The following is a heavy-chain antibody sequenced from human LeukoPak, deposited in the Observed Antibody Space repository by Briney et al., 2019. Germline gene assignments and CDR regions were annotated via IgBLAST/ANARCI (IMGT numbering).Heavy chain of an antibody. V-gene: IGHV1-2*02. D-gene: IGHD1-26*01. Sequence: ASVKVSCKASGYTFTGYYMHWVRQAPGQGLEWMGWINPNSGGTNYAQKFQGRVTMTSDTSISTAYMELSRLRSDDTAVYYCARDWSVVGATDFDYWGQGTLVTVSS. CDR2: INPNSGGT. CDR1: GYTFTGYY. CDR3: ARDWSVVGATDFDY. J-gene: IGHJ4*02.